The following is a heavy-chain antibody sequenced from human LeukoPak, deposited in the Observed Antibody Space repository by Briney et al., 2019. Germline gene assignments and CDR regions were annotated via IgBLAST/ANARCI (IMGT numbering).Heavy chain of an antibody. CDR3: AREGSIVGATRSFDI. CDR1: GFTLDDYG. Sequence: GGSLRLSCAASGFTLDDYGMSWVRQAPGKGLEWVSGINWNGGSTGYADSVKGRFTISRDNAKNSLYLQMNSLRAEDTALYYCAREGSIVGATRSFDIWGQGTMVTVSS. D-gene: IGHD1-26*01. V-gene: IGHV3-20*04. J-gene: IGHJ3*02. CDR2: INWNGGST.